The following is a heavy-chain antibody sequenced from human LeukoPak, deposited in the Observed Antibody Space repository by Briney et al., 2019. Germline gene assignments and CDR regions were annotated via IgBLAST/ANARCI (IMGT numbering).Heavy chain of an antibody. Sequence: SETLSLTCTVSGGSISSGSYYWSWIRQPAGKGLEWIGYISYTWSTNYHPSFKSRVTMSIDTSKNQFSLNLTSVTAADTAVYYCARTDYYGGGISYYYGSDLWGQGTMVTVSS. CDR3: ARTDYYGGGISYYYGSDL. D-gene: IGHD3-10*01. CDR1: GGSISSGSYY. CDR2: ISYTWST. V-gene: IGHV4-61*10. J-gene: IGHJ3*01.